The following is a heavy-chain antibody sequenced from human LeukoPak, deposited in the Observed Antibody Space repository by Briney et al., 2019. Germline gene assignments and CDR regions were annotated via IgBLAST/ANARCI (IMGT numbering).Heavy chain of an antibody. Sequence: GGSLRLSCAASGFTFDDYAMHWVRQAPGKGLEWVSGISWNSGSIGYADSVKGRFTISRDNAKNSLYLQMNSLRAEDTAVYYCAKDPGTGNYDYWGQGALVTVSS. D-gene: IGHD3-9*01. CDR1: GFTFDDYA. CDR3: AKDPGTGNYDY. J-gene: IGHJ4*02. V-gene: IGHV3-9*01. CDR2: ISWNSGSI.